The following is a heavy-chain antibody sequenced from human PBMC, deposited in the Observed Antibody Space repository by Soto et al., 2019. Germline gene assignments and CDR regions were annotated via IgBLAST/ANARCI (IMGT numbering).Heavy chain of an antibody. CDR1: GDTFSSYA. J-gene: IGHJ5*02. CDR2: LIPIFGTA. V-gene: IGHV1-69*13. CDR3: ARGYSGCKFRFDT. D-gene: IGHD1-26*01. Sequence: GAPVKVSCKASGDTFSSYAVSWVRQAPEQGLEWMGGLIPIFGTANYAQKFQGRVTITADDSTSKAYMELSSLRSEVRAGYYCARGYSGCKFRFDTWGQGTLVTVSS.